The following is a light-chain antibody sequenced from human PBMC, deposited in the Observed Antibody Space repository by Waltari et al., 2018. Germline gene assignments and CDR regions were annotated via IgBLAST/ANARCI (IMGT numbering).Light chain of an antibody. V-gene: IGLV2-8*01. CDR3: SSYAGSNRGV. J-gene: IGLJ3*02. Sequence: QSALTQPPSASGSPGQSVTISCTGTSSDVGGYNYVSWYQQHPGKAPKLMIYEVSKRPSGVPDRFSGSKSGNTASLTVSGLQAEDEAEYYCSSYAGSNRGVFGGGTKLTVL. CDR1: SSDVGGYNY. CDR2: EVS.